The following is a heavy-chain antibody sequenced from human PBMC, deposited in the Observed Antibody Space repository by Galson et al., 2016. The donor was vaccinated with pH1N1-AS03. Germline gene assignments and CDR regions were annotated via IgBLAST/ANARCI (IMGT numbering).Heavy chain of an antibody. J-gene: IGHJ4*02. D-gene: IGHD2-15*01. CDR2: ISGSGNNT. CDR3: AKDKGLGGGSCYQY. V-gene: IGHV3-23*01. CDR1: GFTFGSFA. Sequence: SLRLSCAASGFTFGSFAMSWVRQAPGKGLEWVSAISGSGNNTYYGDSVKGRLTIPRDNSKNMLYLQMNSLTAEDTAVYYCAKDKGLGGGSCYQYWGQGTLVTVSS.